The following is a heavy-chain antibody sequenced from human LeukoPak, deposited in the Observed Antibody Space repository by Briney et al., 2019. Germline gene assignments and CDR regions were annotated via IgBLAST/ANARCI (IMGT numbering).Heavy chain of an antibody. Sequence: GGSLRLPCAASGFTFSSYSMHWVRQAPGKGLEYVSAISSNGGNTYYANSVKGRFTISRDNSNNTLYLQMGSLRAEDMAVYYCARTYCSSTSCLVDYWGQGTLVTASS. J-gene: IGHJ4*02. CDR2: ISSNGGNT. CDR1: GFTFSSYS. V-gene: IGHV3-64*01. D-gene: IGHD2-2*01. CDR3: ARTYCSSTSCLVDY.